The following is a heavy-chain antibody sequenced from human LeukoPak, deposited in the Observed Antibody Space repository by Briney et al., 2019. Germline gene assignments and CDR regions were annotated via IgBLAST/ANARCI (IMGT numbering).Heavy chain of an antibody. J-gene: IGHJ4*02. V-gene: IGHV3-48*04. Sequence: GGSLRLSCAASGFTFSSYSMNWVRQAPGKGLEWVSYISSSSSNIYYADSVKGRFTISRDNAKNSLYLLMNSLRTEDTAVYYCAATYYYDGSGDYWGQGTLVTVSS. CDR1: GFTFSSYS. D-gene: IGHD3-22*01. CDR3: AATYYYDGSGDY. CDR2: ISSSSSNI.